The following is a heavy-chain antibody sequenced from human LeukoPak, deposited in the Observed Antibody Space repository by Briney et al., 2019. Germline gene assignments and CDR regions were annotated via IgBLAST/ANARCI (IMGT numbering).Heavy chain of an antibody. Sequence: SETLSLTCTVSVGSISSSNYYWGWIRQPPGKGLEWIGSIYYSGSTYFNPSLKSRVTISVDTSKNQFSLKLSSVTAADTAVYYCARRLYYYMDVWGKGTTVTVSS. CDR1: VGSISSSNYY. CDR3: ARRLYYYMDV. CDR2: IYYSGST. J-gene: IGHJ6*03. V-gene: IGHV4-39*01.